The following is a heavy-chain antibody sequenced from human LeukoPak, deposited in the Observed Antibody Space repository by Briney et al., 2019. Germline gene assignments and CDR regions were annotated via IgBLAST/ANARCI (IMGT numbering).Heavy chain of an antibody. J-gene: IGHJ3*02. CDR1: GYTFTSYY. CDR3: ARALHAYCSGGSCMAFDI. Sequence: GASVKVSCKASGYTFTSYYMHWVRQAPGQGLEWMGIINPSGGSTSYAQKFQGRVTMTRNTSISTAYMELSSLRSEDTAVYYCARALHAYCSGGSCMAFDIWGQGTMVTVSS. D-gene: IGHD2-15*01. CDR2: INPSGGST. V-gene: IGHV1-46*01.